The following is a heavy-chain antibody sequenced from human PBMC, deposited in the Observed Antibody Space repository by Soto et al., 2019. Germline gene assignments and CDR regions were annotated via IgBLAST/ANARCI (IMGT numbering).Heavy chain of an antibody. CDR1: GFSLSTTTRAVS. CDR3: ARTPNSGFDY. J-gene: IGHJ4*02. Sequence: SGPTLVNPTQTLTLTCTFSGFSLSTTTRAVSMSWIRQPPGKALEWLARIDWDDDEYYSTSLKTRLTISKDTSKNQVVLTMTNMDPADTATYYCARTPNSGFDYWGQGILVTVSS. CDR2: IDWDDDE. D-gene: IGHD1-26*01. V-gene: IGHV2-70*11.